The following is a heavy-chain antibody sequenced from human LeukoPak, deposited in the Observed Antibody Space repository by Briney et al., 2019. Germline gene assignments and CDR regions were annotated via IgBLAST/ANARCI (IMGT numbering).Heavy chain of an antibody. CDR1: GFTFSSYS. CDR3: ARSIVVVPVYYFDY. D-gene: IGHD3-22*01. CDR2: ISSSSSYI. V-gene: IGHV3-21*01. Sequence: PGGSLRLSCAASGFTFSSYSMNWVRQAPGKGLEWVSSISSSSSYIYYADSVKGRFTISRDNAKNSLYLQMNSLRAEDTAVYYCARSIVVVPVYYFDYWGQGTLVTVSS. J-gene: IGHJ4*02.